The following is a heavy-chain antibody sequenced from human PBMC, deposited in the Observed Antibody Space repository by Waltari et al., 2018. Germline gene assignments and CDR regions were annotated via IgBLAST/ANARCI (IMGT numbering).Heavy chain of an antibody. V-gene: IGHV3-23*01. CDR2: TSASSGST. CDR1: GFIFSRFA. J-gene: IGHJ4*02. CDR3: TKMRRNLPRDIIDN. Sequence: EVQLLESGGGLVQRGGSLRLSCAVSGFIFSRFAISWVRHTPGKGLEGVAGTSASSGSTYDADSVQGRFTSSRDNAKKRVFLQMNSLRAEDTATYYCTKMRRNLPRDIIDNWGQGTQVIIAS.